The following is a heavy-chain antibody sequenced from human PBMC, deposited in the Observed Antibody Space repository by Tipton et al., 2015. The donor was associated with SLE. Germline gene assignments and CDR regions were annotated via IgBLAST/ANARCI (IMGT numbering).Heavy chain of an antibody. Sequence: TLSLTCTVSGGSISSYYWSWIRQPPRKGLEWIGYIYYSGSTNYNPSLKSRVTISVDTSKNQFSLKLSSVTAADTAVYYCARDGGVYDAFDIWGQGTMVTVSS. V-gene: IGHV4-59*01. CDR3: ARDGGVYDAFDI. D-gene: IGHD3-16*01. CDR2: IYYSGST. J-gene: IGHJ3*02. CDR1: GGSISSYY.